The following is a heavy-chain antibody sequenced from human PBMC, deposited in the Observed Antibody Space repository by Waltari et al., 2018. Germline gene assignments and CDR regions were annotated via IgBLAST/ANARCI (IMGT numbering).Heavy chain of an antibody. V-gene: IGHV3-23*01. D-gene: IGHD5-12*01. J-gene: IGHJ4*02. CDR3: ARDGYNWIAFDV. CDR2: ISGTGSNT. CDR1: GFTVSSYA. Sequence: EAQLWESGGGLVQPGGSLRVSCEASGFTVSSYAMSWVRQAPGKGLEWVSEISGTGSNTYYADSVKGRFTISKDNSKNILYLQMDSLRAEDTAVYYCARDGYNWIAFDVWGQGVLVTVSS.